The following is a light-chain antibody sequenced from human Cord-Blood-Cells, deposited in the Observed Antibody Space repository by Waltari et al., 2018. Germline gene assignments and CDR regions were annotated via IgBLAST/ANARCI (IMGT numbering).Light chain of an antibody. CDR1: QSVSSN. V-gene: IGKV3-15*01. CDR3: QQYNNWPPLT. Sequence: EIVMTQSPATLSVSPGERATLSCRASQSVSSNLAWYQQKPGQAPRLLIYGASTMATGIPARFSGSGSGTEFTLTIRSLQSEDFAVYYGQQYNNWPPLTFGGGTKVEIK. J-gene: IGKJ4*01. CDR2: GAS.